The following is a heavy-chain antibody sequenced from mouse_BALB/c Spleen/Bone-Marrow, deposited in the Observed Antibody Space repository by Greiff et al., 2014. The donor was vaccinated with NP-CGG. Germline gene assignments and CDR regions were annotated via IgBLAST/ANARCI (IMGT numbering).Heavy chain of an antibody. CDR3: ASGPWYFDV. CDR1: GYTFTSYW. J-gene: IGHJ1*01. CDR2: INPTNGST. D-gene: IGHD3-1*01. Sequence: QVQLQQSGAELVRPGVSVKLPCKASGYTFTSYWMHWIKQRPEQGLERIGEINPTNGSTNYNEEFKTKATLTVDKSSSTAYMQLSSLTSEDSAVYYCASGPWYFDVWGAGTTVTVSS. V-gene: IGHV1S81*02.